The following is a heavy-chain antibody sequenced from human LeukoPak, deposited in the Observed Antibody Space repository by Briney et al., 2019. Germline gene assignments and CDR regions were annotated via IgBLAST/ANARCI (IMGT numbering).Heavy chain of an antibody. D-gene: IGHD3-10*01. CDR3: AREIFGSGSYPDS. V-gene: IGHV3-33*01. J-gene: IGHJ4*02. CDR1: GFAFNTYA. Sequence: GRSLRLSCAASGFAFNTYAMHWVRQAPGQGLEWVALIWHDGSHKFYSNSVRGQFTISRDNSKNTVSLQMNNLRPEDTAVYYCAREIFGSGSYPDSWGQGTLVTVSS. CDR2: IWHDGSHK.